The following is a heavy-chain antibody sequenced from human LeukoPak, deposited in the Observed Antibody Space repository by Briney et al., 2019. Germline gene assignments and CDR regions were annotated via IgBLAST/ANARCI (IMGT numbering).Heavy chain of an antibody. V-gene: IGHV3-74*01. D-gene: IGHD4-17*01. CDR3: ARPQHGDLYAFDI. Sequence: GGSLRLSCAASGFTFSSYWMHWVRQAPGEGLVWVSRINGDGSAATYADSVKGRFTISRDSAKNTVYLQMNSLRAEDTAVYYCARPQHGDLYAFDIWGQGTMVTVSS. CDR2: INGDGSAA. CDR1: GFTFSSYW. J-gene: IGHJ3*02.